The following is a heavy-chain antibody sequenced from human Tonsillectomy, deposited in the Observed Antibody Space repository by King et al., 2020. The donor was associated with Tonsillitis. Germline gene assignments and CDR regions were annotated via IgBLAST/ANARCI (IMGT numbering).Heavy chain of an antibody. Sequence: VQLVESGGGLVQPGRSLRLSCAASGFTFDNYAMHWVRQAPGKGLEWVSAFSWNSGRISYAVSVKGRFTISRDNAKNSLYLQMTSLRAEDTALYYCAKDLGEGSGSYYYGTDVWGQGTTVTVSS. J-gene: IGHJ6*02. CDR1: GFTFDNYA. D-gene: IGHD3-10*01. CDR3: AKDLGEGSGSYYYGTDV. V-gene: IGHV3-9*01. CDR2: FSWNSGRI.